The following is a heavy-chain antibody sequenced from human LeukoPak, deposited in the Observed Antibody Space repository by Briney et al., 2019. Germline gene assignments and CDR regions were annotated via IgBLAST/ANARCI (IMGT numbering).Heavy chain of an antibody. D-gene: IGHD3-10*01. CDR2: IYTSGST. V-gene: IGHV4-4*07. CDR3: ARGWGGSRSDYYYYYMDV. J-gene: IGHJ6*03. CDR1: GGSISSYY. Sequence: SETLSLTCTVSGGSISSYYWSWIRQPAGKGLEWIGRIYTSGSTNYNPSLKSRVTMSVDTSKNQFSLKLSSVTAADTAVYYCARGWGGSRSDYYYYYMDVWGKGTTVTVSS.